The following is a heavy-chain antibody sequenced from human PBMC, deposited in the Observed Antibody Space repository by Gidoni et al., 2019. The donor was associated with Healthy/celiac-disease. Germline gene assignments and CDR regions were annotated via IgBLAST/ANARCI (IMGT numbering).Heavy chain of an antibody. J-gene: IGHJ6*03. Sequence: QVQLVESGGGVVQPGRSLRLSCAASGFTFSSYGMHWVRQAPGKGLEWVAVISYDGSNKYYADSVKGRFTISRDNSKNTLYLQMNSLRAEDTAVYYCAKSSRYGSGSYYKDSGYYYYYYMDVWGKGTTVTVSS. D-gene: IGHD3-10*01. CDR3: AKSSRYGSGSYYKDSGYYYYYYMDV. V-gene: IGHV3-30*18. CDR2: ISYDGSNK. CDR1: GFTFSSYG.